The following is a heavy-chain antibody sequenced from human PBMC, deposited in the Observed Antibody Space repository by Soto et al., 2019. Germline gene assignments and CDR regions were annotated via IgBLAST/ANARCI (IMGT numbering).Heavy chain of an antibody. CDR2: IYDSGST. J-gene: IGHJ5*02. D-gene: IGHD3-22*01. CDR3: ARRGEYYDSSGYAVPWFDP. V-gene: IGHV4-61*01. CDR1: GGSVSSGSYY. Sequence: PSETLSLTCTVSGGSVSSGSYYWSWIRQPPGKGLEWIGYIYDSGSTNYNPSLKSRVTISVDTSNNQFSLKLSSVTAADTAVYYCARRGEYYDSSGYAVPWFDPWGQGTLVTVSS.